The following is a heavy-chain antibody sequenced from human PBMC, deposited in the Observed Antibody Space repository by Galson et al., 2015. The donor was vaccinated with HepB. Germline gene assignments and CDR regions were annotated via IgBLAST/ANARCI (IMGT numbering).Heavy chain of an antibody. CDR1: GFTFSSYS. D-gene: IGHD4-17*01. V-gene: IGHV3-48*01. CDR2: ISSGSSTI. CDR3: ARVADVDYGDHSHVYH. Sequence: SLRLSCAASGFTFSSYSMNWVRQAPGKGLEWVSYISSGSSTIYFADSVKGRFTISRDNAKNSLYLQMNSLRAEDTAVYYCARVADVDYGDHSHVYHWGQGTLVTVSS. J-gene: IGHJ5*02.